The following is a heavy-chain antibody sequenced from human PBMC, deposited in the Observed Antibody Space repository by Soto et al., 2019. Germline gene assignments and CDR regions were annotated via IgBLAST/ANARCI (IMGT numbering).Heavy chain of an antibody. J-gene: IGHJ5*02. CDR2: INHSGST. V-gene: IGHV4-34*01. Sequence: PSETLSLTCAVYGGSFSGYYWSWIRQPPGKGLEWIGEINHSGSTNYNPSLKSRVTISVDTSKNQFSLKLSSVTAADTAVYYCARGEAYYDFWSGSNWFDPWGQGTLITVSS. CDR1: GGSFSGYY. D-gene: IGHD3-3*01. CDR3: ARGEAYYDFWSGSNWFDP.